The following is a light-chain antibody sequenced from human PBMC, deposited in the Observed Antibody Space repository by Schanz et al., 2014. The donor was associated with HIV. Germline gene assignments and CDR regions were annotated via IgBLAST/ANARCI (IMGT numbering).Light chain of an antibody. CDR1: SGHSSYS. J-gene: IGLJ1*01. CDR2: LNSDGSH. V-gene: IGLV4-69*01. CDR3: QTWDTGTHV. Sequence: QLVLTQSPSASASLGASVKLTCTLSSGHSSYSVAWHQQQSEKGPRFLMKLNSDGSHRKGDGIPDRFSGSSSGSERFLIISSLQSEDEADYYCQTWDTGTHVYGTGTKLTVL.